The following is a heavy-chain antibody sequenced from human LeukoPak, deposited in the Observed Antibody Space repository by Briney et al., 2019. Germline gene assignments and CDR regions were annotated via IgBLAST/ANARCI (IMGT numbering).Heavy chain of an antibody. D-gene: IGHD3-22*01. CDR3: ARSLMGYDSSGYYYEFDY. Sequence: SETLSLTCTVSGGSISSSSYYWGWIRQPPGKGLEWTGSIYYSGSTYYNPSLKSRDTISVDTSKNQFSLKLSSVTAADTAVYYCARSLMGYDSSGYYYEFDYWGQGTLVTVSS. J-gene: IGHJ4*02. CDR2: IYYSGST. V-gene: IGHV4-39*01. CDR1: GGSISSSSYY.